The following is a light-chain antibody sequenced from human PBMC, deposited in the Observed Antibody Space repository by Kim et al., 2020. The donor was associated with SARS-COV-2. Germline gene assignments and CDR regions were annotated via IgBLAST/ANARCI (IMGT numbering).Light chain of an antibody. CDR3: QQYASSPWT. CDR1: QSVSRSY. CDR2: GES. J-gene: IGKJ1*01. Sequence: SPGERATVSCGASQSVSRSYLAWYRQKPGQAPRVLMYGESSRASGIPDRFSGSGSGTDFTLTISRLEPEDFAVYHCQQYASSPWTFGQGTKVDIK. V-gene: IGKV3-20*01.